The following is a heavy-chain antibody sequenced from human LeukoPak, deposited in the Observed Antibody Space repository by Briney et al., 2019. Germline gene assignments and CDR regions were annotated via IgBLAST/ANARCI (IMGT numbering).Heavy chain of an antibody. CDR1: GGSINNYY. CDR3: VRLDAAAGRYLQFYY. V-gene: IGHV4-59*08. D-gene: IGHD5-24*01. Sequence: SETLSLACTVSGGSINNYYWSWIRQSPEKGLEWIGYIHDSGSTNYNPSLKSRVTISVDTSKNQFSLKLSSVTAADTAVYYCVRLDAAAGRYLQFYYWGQGTLVTVSS. J-gene: IGHJ4*02. CDR2: IHDSGST.